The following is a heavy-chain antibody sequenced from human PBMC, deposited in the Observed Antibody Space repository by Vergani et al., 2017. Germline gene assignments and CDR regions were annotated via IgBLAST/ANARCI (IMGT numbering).Heavy chain of an antibody. CDR2: ISSSSSYI. Sequence: EVQLVETGGGLVQPGGSLRLSCAASGFTFSSYSMNWVRQAPGKGLEWVSSISSSSSYIYYADSVKGRFTISRDNAKNSLYLQMNSLRAEDTAVYYCARDPSYCSSTSCYNYWGQGTLVTVSS. J-gene: IGHJ4*02. V-gene: IGHV3-21*01. CDR3: ARDPSYCSSTSCYNY. D-gene: IGHD2-2*02. CDR1: GFTFSSYS.